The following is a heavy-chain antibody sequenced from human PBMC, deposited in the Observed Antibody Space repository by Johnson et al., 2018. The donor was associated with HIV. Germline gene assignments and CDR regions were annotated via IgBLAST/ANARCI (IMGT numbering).Heavy chain of an antibody. Sequence: VQLVESGGGLVQPGGSLRLSCAGSGFTFRIYWMYWVRQAPGKGLVWVSRVNSDGSSTSYVDSVRGRFTISRDNAKNTLYLQMNSLRAEDTAVYFCARRRDGYPGPGAFDIWGQGTMVSVSS. J-gene: IGHJ3*02. V-gene: IGHV3-74*01. CDR3: ARRRDGYPGPGAFDI. CDR1: GFTFRIYW. D-gene: IGHD5-24*01. CDR2: VNSDGSST.